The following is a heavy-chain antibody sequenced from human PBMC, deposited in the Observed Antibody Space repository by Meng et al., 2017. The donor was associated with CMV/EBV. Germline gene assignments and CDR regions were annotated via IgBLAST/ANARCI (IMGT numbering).Heavy chain of an antibody. J-gene: IGHJ4*02. D-gene: IGHD6-19*01. CDR1: GFTFSASY. CDR3: VRSSGWSLFDY. CDR2: VNSNNDAT. V-gene: IGHV1-2*02. Sequence: QWQLVQSGAEMKKPGASVRVSCTTSGFTFSASYIHWVRQAPGQGLEWMGWVNSNNDATNYARKFQGRVSMTRDTSISTAHMELSRLMSDDTAVYYCVRSSGWSLFDYWGQGTLVTVSS.